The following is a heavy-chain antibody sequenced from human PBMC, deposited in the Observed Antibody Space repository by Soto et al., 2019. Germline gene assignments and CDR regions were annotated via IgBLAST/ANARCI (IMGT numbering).Heavy chain of an antibody. J-gene: IGHJ4*02. D-gene: IGHD2-2*01. CDR3: AREAPYCSGNSCQGEFFDY. Sequence: SETLSLTCSVSGDSISSYSWSWIRQPPGKGLECIGYLYYSGSTNYNPSLKSRVTISVDTSKNQFSLKLSSVTAADTAVYYCAREAPYCSGNSCQGEFFDYWGQGTLVT. CDR1: GDSISSYS. CDR2: LYYSGST. V-gene: IGHV4-59*01.